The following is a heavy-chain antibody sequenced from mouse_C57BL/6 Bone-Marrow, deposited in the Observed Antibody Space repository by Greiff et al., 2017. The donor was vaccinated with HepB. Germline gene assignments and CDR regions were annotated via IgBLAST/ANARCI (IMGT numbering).Heavy chain of an antibody. CDR2: IYPGDGDT. CDR3: ARRRASKTAQATKAMDY. Sequence: VQLQQSGPELVKPGASVKISCKASGYAFSSSWMNWVKQRPGKGLEWIGRIYPGDGDTNYNGKFKGKATLTADKSSSTAYMQLSSLTSEDSAVYFCARRRASKTAQATKAMDYWGQGTSVTVSS. V-gene: IGHV1-82*01. D-gene: IGHD3-2*02. CDR1: GYAFSSSW. J-gene: IGHJ4*01.